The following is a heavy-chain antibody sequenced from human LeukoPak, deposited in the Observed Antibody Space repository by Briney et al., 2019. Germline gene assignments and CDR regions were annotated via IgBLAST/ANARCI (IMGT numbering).Heavy chain of an antibody. CDR3: ARVVRGYCSSTSCYTEGYYYMDV. J-gene: IGHJ6*03. D-gene: IGHD2-2*02. Sequence: ASVKVSCKASGYTFTSYGISWVRQAPGQGLDWMGWISAYNGNTNYAQKLQGRVAMTTDTSKSTAYMELRRLRSDDKAVYYCARVVRGYCSSTSCYTEGYYYMDVWGKGTTVTVSS. CDR2: ISAYNGNT. V-gene: IGHV1-18*01. CDR1: GYTFTSYG.